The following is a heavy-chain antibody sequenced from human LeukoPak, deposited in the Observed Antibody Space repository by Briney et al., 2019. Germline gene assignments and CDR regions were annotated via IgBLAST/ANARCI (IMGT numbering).Heavy chain of an antibody. V-gene: IGHV1-46*01. CDR2: IKVSGVRT. CDR1: GYTFSGFY. J-gene: IGHJ4*02. CDR3: ARAPHESYSFDN. Sequence: ASVKVSCKASGYTFSGFYVHWVRQAPGQGLEWMGIIKVSGVRTEYAQKFQGRVTVTRDMSTSTVYMELNNLRSEDTAVYYCARAPHESYSFDNWGQGTLVTVSS.